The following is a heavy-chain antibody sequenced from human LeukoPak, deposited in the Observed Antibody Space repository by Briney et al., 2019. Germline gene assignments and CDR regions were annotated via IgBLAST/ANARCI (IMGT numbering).Heavy chain of an antibody. CDR1: GFTFSSYG. V-gene: IGHV3-30*18. J-gene: IGHJ4*02. Sequence: GGSLRLSCAASGFTFSSYGMHWVRQAPGKGLEWVAVISYDGSNKYYADSVKGRFTISRDNSKNTLYLQMNSLRAEDTAVYYCAKGYDFWSGYYTLDYWGQGTLVTVSS. CDR2: ISYDGSNK. D-gene: IGHD3-3*01. CDR3: AKGYDFWSGYYTLDY.